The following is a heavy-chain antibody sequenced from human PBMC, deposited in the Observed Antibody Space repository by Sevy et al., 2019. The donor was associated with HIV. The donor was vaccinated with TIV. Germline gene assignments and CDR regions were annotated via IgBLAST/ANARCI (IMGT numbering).Heavy chain of an antibody. CDR2: IYYNGHI. J-gene: IGHJ4*02. CDR3: AGENAWGRGYS. V-gene: IGHV4-59*11. CDR1: GGSITSLY. Sequence: SETLSLTCTVSGGSITSLYWNWIRQPPGKGLEWIANIYYNGHINYNPSFRSRVTLSLDTAKNQFSLRLRSVTAADAAMYYCAGENAWGRGYSWGQGTLVTVSS. D-gene: IGHD1-26*01.